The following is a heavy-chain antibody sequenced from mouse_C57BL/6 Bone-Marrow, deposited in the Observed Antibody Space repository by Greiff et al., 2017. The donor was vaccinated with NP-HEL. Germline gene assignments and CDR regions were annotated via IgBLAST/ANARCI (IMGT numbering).Heavy chain of an antibody. D-gene: IGHD2-2*01. Sequence: VQLQQSGPELVKPGASVKIPCKASGYTFTDYNMDWVKQSHGKSLEWIGDINPNNGGTIYNQKFKGKATLTVDKSSSTAYMELRSLTSKDTAVYYCARGRVYYGYEDYAMDYRGQGASVTVAS. V-gene: IGHV1-18*01. J-gene: IGHJ4*01. CDR3: ARGRVYYGYEDYAMDY. CDR2: INPNNGGT. CDR1: GYTFTDYN.